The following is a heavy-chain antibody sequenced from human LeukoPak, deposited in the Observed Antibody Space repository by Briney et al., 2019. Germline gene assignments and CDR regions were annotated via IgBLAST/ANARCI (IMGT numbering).Heavy chain of an antibody. CDR3: ARVGYCSGGSCVT. D-gene: IGHD2-15*01. J-gene: IGHJ5*02. Sequence: PSETLSLTCAVYGGSFSGYYWSWLRQPPGKGLEWIGEINHSGSTNYNPSLKSRVTISVDTSKNQFSLKLSSVTAADTAVYYCARVGYCSGGSCVTWGQGTLVTVSS. V-gene: IGHV4-34*01. CDR1: GGSFSGYY. CDR2: INHSGST.